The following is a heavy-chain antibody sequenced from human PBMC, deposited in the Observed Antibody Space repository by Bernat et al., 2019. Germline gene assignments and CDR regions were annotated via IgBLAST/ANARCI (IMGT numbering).Heavy chain of an antibody. D-gene: IGHD2-2*01. Sequence: QVQLVQSGAEVKKPGSSVKVSCKASGGTFSSYAISWVRQAPGQGLEWMGGIIPIFGTANYAQKFQGRVTITADESTSTAYMELSSLRSEDTAVYYCARGDCSSTSCYGLEWFDPWGQGTLVTVSS. J-gene: IGHJ5*02. V-gene: IGHV1-69*01. CDR3: ARGDCSSTSCYGLEWFDP. CDR2: IIPIFGTA. CDR1: GGTFSSYA.